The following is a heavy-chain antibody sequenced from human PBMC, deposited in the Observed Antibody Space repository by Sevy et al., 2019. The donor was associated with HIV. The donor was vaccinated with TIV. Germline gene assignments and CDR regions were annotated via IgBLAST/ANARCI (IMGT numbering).Heavy chain of an antibody. J-gene: IGHJ3*02. Sequence: GGSLRLSCAASGFTFSSHSMNWVHQAPGKGLEWVSSISSSSSYIYYADSVKGRFTISRDNAKNSLYLQMNSLRAEDTAVYYCARAGGAVAGFADDAFDIWGQGTMVTVSS. CDR1: GFTFSSHS. CDR2: ISSSSSYI. V-gene: IGHV3-21*01. CDR3: ARAGGAVAGFADDAFDI. D-gene: IGHD6-19*01.